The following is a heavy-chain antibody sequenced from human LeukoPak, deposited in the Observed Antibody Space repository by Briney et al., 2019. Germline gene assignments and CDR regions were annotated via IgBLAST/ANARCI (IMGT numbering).Heavy chain of an antibody. D-gene: IGHD3-10*02. CDR3: AELGITMIGGV. CDR2: ISSSGSTI. V-gene: IGHV3-48*04. J-gene: IGHJ6*04. Sequence: GGSLRLSCAASGFIFSSYSMNWVRQAPGKGLEGVSYISSSGSTIYYADSVKGRFTISRDNAKNSLYLQMNSLRAEDTAVYYCAELGITMIGGVWGKGTTVTISS. CDR1: GFIFSSYS.